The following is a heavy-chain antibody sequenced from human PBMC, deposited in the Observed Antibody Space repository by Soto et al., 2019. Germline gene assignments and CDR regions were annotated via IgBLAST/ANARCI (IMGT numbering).Heavy chain of an antibody. CDR2: ISYDGSNK. V-gene: IGHV3-30*03. CDR1: GFTFSSYG. D-gene: IGHD4-17*01. J-gene: IGHJ6*02. Sequence: QVQLVESGGGVVQPGRSLRLSCAASGFTFSSYGMHWVRQAPGKGLEWVAVISYDGSNKYYADSVKGRFTISRDNSKNTLYLQMNSLRAEDTAVYYCASYGDYGYYYYGMDVWGQGTTVTVSS. CDR3: ASYGDYGYYYYGMDV.